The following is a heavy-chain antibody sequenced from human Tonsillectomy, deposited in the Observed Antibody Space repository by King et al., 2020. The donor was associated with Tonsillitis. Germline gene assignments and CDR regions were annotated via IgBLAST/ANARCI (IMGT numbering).Heavy chain of an antibody. CDR3: AKDPGWELPYYFDY. CDR1: GFTFDDYA. Sequence: VQLVESGGGVVQPGGSLRLSCAASGFTFDDYAMHWVRQAPGKGLEWVSLISGDGGSTYYADSVKGRFTISRDNSKNSLYLQMNSLRTEDTALYYCAKDPGWELPYYFDYWGQGTLVTVSS. CDR2: ISGDGGST. V-gene: IGHV3-43*02. J-gene: IGHJ4*02. D-gene: IGHD1-26*01.